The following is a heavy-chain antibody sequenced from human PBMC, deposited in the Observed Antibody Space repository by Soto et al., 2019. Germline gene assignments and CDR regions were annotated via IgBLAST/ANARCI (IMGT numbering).Heavy chain of an antibody. V-gene: IGHV4-31*03. CDR1: GASISSGRSY. Sequence: SETLSLTCTVSGASISSGRSYWSWIRQHPGKGLEWIGYMFYSGSTYYHPSLKSRVNISADTSKNQLSLRLTSVTPADTAVYYCERDNGYGHFDSWGQGTLVTVSS. CDR3: ERDNGYGHFDS. J-gene: IGHJ4*02. CDR2: MFYSGST. D-gene: IGHD5-12*01.